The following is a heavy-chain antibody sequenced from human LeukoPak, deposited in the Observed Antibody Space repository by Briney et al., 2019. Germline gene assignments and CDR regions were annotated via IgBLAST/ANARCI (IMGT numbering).Heavy chain of an antibody. V-gene: IGHV1-2*02. CDR3: AREEYVLRFLEWLSDFDY. D-gene: IGHD3-3*01. J-gene: IGHJ4*02. CDR1: GYSFTGYY. CDR2: INSNSGGT. Sequence: GAAVKVSCKASGYSFTGYYMHWVRQAPGQGLEWMGWINSNSGGTNYAQKFQGRVTMTRDTSISTAYMELSRLRSDDTAVYYCAREEYVLRFLEWLSDFDYWGQGTLVTVSS.